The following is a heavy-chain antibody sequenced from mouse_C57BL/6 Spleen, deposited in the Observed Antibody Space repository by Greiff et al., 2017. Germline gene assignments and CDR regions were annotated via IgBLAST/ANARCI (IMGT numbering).Heavy chain of an antibody. V-gene: IGHV1-50*01. J-gene: IGHJ1*03. Sequence: VQLQQPGAELVKPGASVKLSCKASGYTFTSYWMQWVKQRPGQGLEWIGEIDPSDSYINYNQKFKGKATLTVDTSSSTAYMQLSSLTSEDSAVYYCARAYSNPPYFDVWGTGTTVTVSS. D-gene: IGHD2-5*01. CDR1: GYTFTSYW. CDR2: IDPSDSYI. CDR3: ARAYSNPPYFDV.